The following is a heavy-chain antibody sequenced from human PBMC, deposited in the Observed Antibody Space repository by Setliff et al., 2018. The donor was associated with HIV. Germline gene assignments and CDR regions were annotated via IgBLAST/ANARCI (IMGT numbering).Heavy chain of an antibody. CDR2: IYSTGST. CDR3: AKGAGFYGDYTFDH. Sequence: SETLSLTCTVSGPSINIHYWSWIRQSPGKGFEWIGYIYSTGSTNYNPSLQSRATISMVASRNQFSLKVTSVTAADTAVYYCAKGAGFYGDYTFDHWGQGRQVTVS. CDR1: GPSINIHY. V-gene: IGHV4-59*11. D-gene: IGHD4-17*01. J-gene: IGHJ4*02.